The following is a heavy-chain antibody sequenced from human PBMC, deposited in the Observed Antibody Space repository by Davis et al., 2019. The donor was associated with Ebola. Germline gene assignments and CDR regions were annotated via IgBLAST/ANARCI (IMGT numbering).Heavy chain of an antibody. CDR1: GASISSSNYY. CDR3: ARRVGDFWSGESRYYFDY. CDR2: IYYSGST. Sequence: MPSETLSLTCTVSGASISSSNYYWGWIRQPPGKGLEWIGSIYYSGSTYYNPSLKSRVTISVDTSKNQFTLKLSSVTAADTAVYYCARRVGDFWSGESRYYFDYWGQGTLVTVSS. D-gene: IGHD3-3*01. V-gene: IGHV4-39*01. J-gene: IGHJ4*02.